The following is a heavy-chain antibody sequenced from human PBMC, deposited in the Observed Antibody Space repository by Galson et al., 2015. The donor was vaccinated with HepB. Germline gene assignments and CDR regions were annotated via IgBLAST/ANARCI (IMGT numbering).Heavy chain of an antibody. CDR3: AKDRTDYYYGMDV. Sequence: SLRLACAASGFTFDDYGMHWVRQVPGKGPEWVSGISWNSGSIKYADSVKGRFTISRHNAKNSLYLQMNSLRAEDTALYYCAKDRTDYYYGMDVWGQGTTVTVSS. J-gene: IGHJ6*02. CDR2: ISWNSGSI. CDR1: GFTFDDYG. V-gene: IGHV3-9*01.